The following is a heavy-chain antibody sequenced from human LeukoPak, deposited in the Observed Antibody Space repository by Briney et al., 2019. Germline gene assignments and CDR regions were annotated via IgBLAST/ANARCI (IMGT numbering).Heavy chain of an antibody. J-gene: IGHJ3*02. V-gene: IGHV7-4-1*02. CDR1: GYSFNSQG. CDR3: AREILRFDI. CDR2: INTDSGNP. Sequence: ASVKVSCKASGYSFNSQGMNWVRQDPGQGLEWMGWINTDSGNPTYAQGFTGRFVFSLDSSVGTAYLQISNLMPEDTAKYYCAREILRFDIWGQGTMVTVSS.